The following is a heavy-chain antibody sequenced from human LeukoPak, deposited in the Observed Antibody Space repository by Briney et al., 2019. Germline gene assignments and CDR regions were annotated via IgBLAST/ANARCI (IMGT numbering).Heavy chain of an antibody. V-gene: IGHV3-23*01. CDR2: ISGSGGST. CDR3: AKDSVDYGESVYYFDY. Sequence: PAGGSLRLSCAACGFTFSSDAMSWGGQDGGKGVEWVSAISGSGGSTYYADSVKGRFTIFRDNSKNTLYLQMNSLRAEDTAVYYCAKDSVDYGESVYYFDYWGQGTLVTVSS. J-gene: IGHJ4*02. D-gene: IGHD4-17*01. CDR1: GFTFSSDA.